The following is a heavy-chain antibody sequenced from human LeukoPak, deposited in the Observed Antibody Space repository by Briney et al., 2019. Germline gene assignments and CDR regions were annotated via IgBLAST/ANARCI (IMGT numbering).Heavy chain of an antibody. CDR3: ARQYCSGGSCYSSY. J-gene: IGHJ4*02. V-gene: IGHV3-21*01. D-gene: IGHD2-15*01. CDR2: ISSSSSYI. Sequence: GGSLRLSCAASGFTFSSYSMNWVRQAPGKGLEWVSSISSSSSYIYYADSVKGRFTISRDNAKNSLYLQMNSLRAEDTAVYYCARQYCSGGSCYSSYWGRGTLVTVSS. CDR1: GFTFSSYS.